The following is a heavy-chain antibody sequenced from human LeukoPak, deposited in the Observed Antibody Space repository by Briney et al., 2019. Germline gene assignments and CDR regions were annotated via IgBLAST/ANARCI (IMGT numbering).Heavy chain of an antibody. CDR1: GYTFTGYY. Sequence: ASVKVSCKASGYTFTGYYMHWVRQAPGQGLAWMGWINPNSGGTDYAQKFQGRVTMTRDTSISTAYMELSRLRSDDTAVYYCARGGYCTSTTCFVLAADFDYWGQGALVTVSS. V-gene: IGHV1-2*02. CDR2: INPNSGGT. D-gene: IGHD2-2*01. J-gene: IGHJ4*02. CDR3: ARGGYCTSTTCFVLAADFDY.